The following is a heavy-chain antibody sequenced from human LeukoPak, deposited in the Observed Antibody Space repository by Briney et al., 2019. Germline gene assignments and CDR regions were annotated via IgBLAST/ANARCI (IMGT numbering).Heavy chain of an antibody. D-gene: IGHD1-26*01. CDR1: GFTFSSYS. CDR3: ARESAYSWSFE. Sequence: PGGSLRLSCAASGFTFSSYSMNWVRQAPGKGLEWVSSISSSSSYIYSADSVKGRFTISRDNAKNSLYLQMNSLRAEDTAVDYCARESAYSWSFEWGQGTLVTVSS. J-gene: IGHJ4*02. CDR2: ISSSSSYI. V-gene: IGHV3-21*01.